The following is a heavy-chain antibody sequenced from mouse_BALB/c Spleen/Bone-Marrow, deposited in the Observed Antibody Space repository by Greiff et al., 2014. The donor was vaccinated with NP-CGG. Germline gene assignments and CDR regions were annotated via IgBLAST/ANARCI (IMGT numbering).Heavy chain of an antibody. CDR1: GFTFSSFG. Sequence: VQLKESGGGLVQPGGSRKLSCAASGFTFSSFGMHWVRQAPEKGLEWVAYISSGSSTIYYADTVKGRFTFSRDNPKNTLFLQMTSLRSEDTAMYYCARLRRYYGYFDYWGQGTTLTVSS. D-gene: IGHD1-1*01. CDR3: ARLRRYYGYFDY. J-gene: IGHJ2*01. CDR2: ISSGSSTI. V-gene: IGHV5-17*02.